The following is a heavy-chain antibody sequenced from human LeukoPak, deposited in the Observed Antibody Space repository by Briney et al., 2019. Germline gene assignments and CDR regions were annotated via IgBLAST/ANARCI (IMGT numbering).Heavy chain of an antibody. CDR1: GYAFIHYG. J-gene: IGHJ5*02. D-gene: IGHD6-19*01. V-gene: IGHV1-18*01. CDR2: ISPYNGNT. CDR3: ARVVAGQGGDWFDP. Sequence: GASVTVSCKTSGYAFIHYGISWVRQAPEQGLEWMGWISPYNGNTNYAQKLQGRVTMTTDTSTSTAYMELRSLRSDDTAVYYCARVVAGQGGDWFDPWGQGTLVTVSS.